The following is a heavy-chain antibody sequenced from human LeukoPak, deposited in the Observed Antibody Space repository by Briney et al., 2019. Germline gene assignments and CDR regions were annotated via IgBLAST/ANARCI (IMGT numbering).Heavy chain of an antibody. D-gene: IGHD2-2*01. Sequence: GGSLRLSCAASGFTFSSYSMNWVRQAPGKGLEWVSSISSSSSYIYYADSVKGRFTISRDNAKNSLYLQMNSLRAEGTAVYYCARGCCSSTSFDYWGQGTLVTVSS. J-gene: IGHJ4*02. CDR1: GFTFSSYS. CDR3: ARGCCSSTSFDY. CDR2: ISSSSSYI. V-gene: IGHV3-21*01.